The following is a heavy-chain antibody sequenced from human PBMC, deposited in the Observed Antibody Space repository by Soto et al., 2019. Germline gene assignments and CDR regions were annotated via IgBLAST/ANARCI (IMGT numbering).Heavy chain of an antibody. V-gene: IGHV4-59*02. D-gene: IGHD3-10*02. CDR1: DASVSKYY. J-gene: IGHJ4*02. Sequence: SETLSLTCSVSDASVSKYYWSWIRQPPGKGLEWIGYISHTGYTSYNPSLESRLTISMDKSKNQLSLNLNSVTTADTAVYYCARGQLLFAYWGQGAPVTVSS. CDR2: ISHTGYT. CDR3: ARGQLLFAY.